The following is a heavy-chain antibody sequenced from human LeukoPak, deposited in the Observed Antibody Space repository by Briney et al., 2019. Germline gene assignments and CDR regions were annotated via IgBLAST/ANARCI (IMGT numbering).Heavy chain of an antibody. J-gene: IGHJ4*02. D-gene: IGHD2-15*01. Sequence: ASVKVSCKASGYTFTNYAMNWVRQAPGQGLEWMGWINTSTGNPTYAQGFTGRFVFSLDTSVSAAYLQISSLKAEDTAVYYCARARDCSGDNCYSDYWGQGTLVTVSS. CDR3: ARARDCSGDNCYSDY. CDR1: GYTFTNYA. CDR2: INTSTGNP. V-gene: IGHV7-4-1*02.